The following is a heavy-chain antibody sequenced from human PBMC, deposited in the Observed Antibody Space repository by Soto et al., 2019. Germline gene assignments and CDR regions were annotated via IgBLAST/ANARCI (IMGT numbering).Heavy chain of an antibody. Sequence: QVQLVQSGAEVKKPGSSVKVSCKASGGIFSTYAISWLRRAPGQGLEWMGGIIPIFGRPNYAQRFQGRVTITEDESTSTAYMELSRLRSEDTAVYYCARDRDDYGSGNYYNRIDFWGQGTRVTVSS. J-gene: IGHJ4*02. CDR3: ARDRDDYGSGNYYNRIDF. D-gene: IGHD3-10*01. CDR2: IIPIFGRP. CDR1: GGIFSTYA. V-gene: IGHV1-69*01.